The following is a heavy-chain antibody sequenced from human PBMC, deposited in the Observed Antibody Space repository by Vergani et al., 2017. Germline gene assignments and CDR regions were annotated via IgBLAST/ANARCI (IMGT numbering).Heavy chain of an antibody. Sequence: EVQLVESGGGLVKPGGSLRLSCAASGFTFSSYAMSWVRQAPGKGLEWVSAISGSGGSTYYADSVKGRFTISRDNSKNTLYLQMNSLRAEDTAVYYCAXDFEAYCGGDCYSEYFQHWGQGTLVTVSS. CDR1: GFTFSSYA. D-gene: IGHD2-21*02. J-gene: IGHJ1*01. CDR2: ISGSGGST. CDR3: AXDFEAYCGGDCYSEYFQH. V-gene: IGHV3-23*04.